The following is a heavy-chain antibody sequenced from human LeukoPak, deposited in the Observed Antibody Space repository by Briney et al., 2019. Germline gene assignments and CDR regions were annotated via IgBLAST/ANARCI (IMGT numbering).Heavy chain of an antibody. CDR2: IKSKTDGGTT. V-gene: IGHV3-15*01. CDR3: TTEIAAAGHNWFDP. CDR1: GFTFGDYA. J-gene: IGHJ5*02. Sequence: PGGSLRLSCTASGFTFGDYAMSWFRQAPGKGLEWVGRIKSKTDGGTTDYAAPVKGRFTISRDDSKNTLYLQMNSLKTEDTAVYYCTTEIAAAGHNWFDPWGQGTLVTVSS. D-gene: IGHD6-13*01.